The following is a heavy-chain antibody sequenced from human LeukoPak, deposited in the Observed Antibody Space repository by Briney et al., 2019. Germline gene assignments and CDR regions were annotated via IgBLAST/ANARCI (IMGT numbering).Heavy chain of an antibody. V-gene: IGHV1-69*04. J-gene: IGHJ4*02. CDR1: GGTFSSYA. CDR3: ARNLGYCSGGSCGLDY. CDR2: IIPILNIA. Sequence: GASVKVSCKASGGTFSSYAINWGRQAPGQGLEWMGKIIPILNIAHYAQKFQGRVTITADKSTSTAYMELSSLRSEDTAVYYCARNLGYCSGGSCGLDYWGQGTLVTVSS. D-gene: IGHD2-15*01.